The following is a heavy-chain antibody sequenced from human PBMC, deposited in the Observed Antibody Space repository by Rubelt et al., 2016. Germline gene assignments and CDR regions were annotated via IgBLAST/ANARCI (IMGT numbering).Heavy chain of an antibody. CDR3: ARALTRTLTTDPYHFDC. Sequence: QVQLVQSGAEVKNPGASVTVSCETSGYTFTTYYIHWVRQAPGQGLDWMGTINPSGGSTSYAQKFQGRVTMTRDTSTRTVYMELSSLRYEDTAVYYCARALTRTLTTDPYHFDCWGQGTLVTVSS. CDR2: INPSGGST. V-gene: IGHV1-46*01. D-gene: IGHD4-17*01. CDR1: GYTFTTYY. J-gene: IGHJ4*02.